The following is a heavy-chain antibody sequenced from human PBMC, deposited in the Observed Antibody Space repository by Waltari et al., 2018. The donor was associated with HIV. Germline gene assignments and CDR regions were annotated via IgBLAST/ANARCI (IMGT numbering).Heavy chain of an antibody. D-gene: IGHD5-12*01. CDR3: ARVGDGYNYNY. CDR2: INHSGST. CDR1: GGSFSGYY. Sequence: QVQLQQWGAGLLKPSETLSLTCAVYGGSFSGYYWSWIRQPPGKGLEWIGEINHSGSTNYNPSLKSRVTISVDTSKNQFSLKLSSVTAADTAVYYCARVGDGYNYNYWGQGTLVTVSS. J-gene: IGHJ4*02. V-gene: IGHV4-34*01.